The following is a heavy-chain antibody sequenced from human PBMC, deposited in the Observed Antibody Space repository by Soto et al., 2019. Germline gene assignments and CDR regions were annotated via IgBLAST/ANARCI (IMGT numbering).Heavy chain of an antibody. J-gene: IGHJ6*03. V-gene: IGHV1-8*01. CDR3: AREHYEDTAYYYYYMDV. CDR2: MNPNSGNT. Sequence: ASVKVSCKASGYTFTSYDINWVRQATGQGLEWMGWMNPNSGNTGYAQKFQGRVTMTRNTSISTAYMELSSLRSEDTAVYYCAREHYEDTAYYYYYMDVWGKGTTVTVSS. CDR1: GYTFTSYD. D-gene: IGHD5-18*01.